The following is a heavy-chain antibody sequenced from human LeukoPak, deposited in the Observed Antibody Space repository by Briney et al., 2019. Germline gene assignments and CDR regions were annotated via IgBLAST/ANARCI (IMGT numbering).Heavy chain of an antibody. D-gene: IGHD6-19*01. J-gene: IGHJ4*02. V-gene: IGHV4-34*01. CDR1: GGPFSGYY. CDR3: ATKYSVAVAANPPYFDN. CDR2: INQRGST. Sequence: SETLSLTCGVYGGPFSGYYWSWIRQSPGRGLEWIGEINQRGSTNYNPSLKSRVTISVDTSKNQFSLKLSSVTAADTGVYYCATKYSVAVAANPPYFDNWGQGILVTVSS.